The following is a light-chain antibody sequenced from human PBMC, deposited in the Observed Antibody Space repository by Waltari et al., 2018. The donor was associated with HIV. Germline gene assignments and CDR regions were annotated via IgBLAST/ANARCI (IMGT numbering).Light chain of an antibody. CDR1: NIGSRN. CDR3: QVWDRSTDVV. V-gene: IGLV3-9*01. J-gene: IGLJ2*01. Sequence: SYELAQPLSVSVALGQTAKITCGAHNIGSRNVHWYKQEPGQSPVLVMYRDTNRPSGIPQRFSDSGNTATLTISGAQAGDEADYYCQVWDRSTDVVFGGGTKLTVL. CDR2: RDT.